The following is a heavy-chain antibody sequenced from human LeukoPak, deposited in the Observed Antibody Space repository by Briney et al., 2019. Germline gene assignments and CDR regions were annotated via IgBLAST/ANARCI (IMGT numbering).Heavy chain of an antibody. Sequence: ASVKVSCKASGYTFTSYGISWVRQAPGQGLEWMGWISAYNGNTNYAQKLQGRVTMTTDTSTSTAYMELRSLRSDDTAVYYCAREEYSSSWYLPPNYYGMDVWGQGTTVTVSS. CDR1: GYTFTSYG. V-gene: IGHV1-18*01. CDR3: AREEYSSSWYLPPNYYGMDV. CDR2: ISAYNGNT. D-gene: IGHD6-13*01. J-gene: IGHJ6*02.